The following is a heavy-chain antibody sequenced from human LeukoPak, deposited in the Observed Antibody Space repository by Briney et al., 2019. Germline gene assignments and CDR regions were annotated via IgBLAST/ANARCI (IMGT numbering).Heavy chain of an antibody. J-gene: IGHJ4*02. CDR2: IKQDGSEK. V-gene: IGHV3-7*01. Sequence: QPGESLRLSCAASGFTFSSYAMSWVRRAPGKGLEWVANIKQDGSEKYYVDSVKGRFTISRDNAKNSLYLQMNSLRAEDTAVYYCARGDEEQWLVNQYYFDYWGQGTLVTVSS. CDR3: ARGDEEQWLVNQYYFDY. D-gene: IGHD6-19*01. CDR1: GFTFSSYA.